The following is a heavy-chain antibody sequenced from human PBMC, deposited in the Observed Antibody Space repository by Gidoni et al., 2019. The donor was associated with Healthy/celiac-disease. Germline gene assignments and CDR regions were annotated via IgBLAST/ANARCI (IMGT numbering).Heavy chain of an antibody. CDR2: ISGSGCST. CDR3: AKDYYDFWSGYYRG. CDR1: GFTFSSYA. J-gene: IGHJ4*02. Sequence: EVQLLESGGGLVQHGGSLRLSGAASGFTFSSYAMSWVRQAPGKGLEWVSAISGSGCSTYYADSVKGRFTISRDNSKNTLYLQMNSLRAEDTAVYYCAKDYYDFWSGYYRGWGQGTLVTVSS. V-gene: IGHV3-23*01. D-gene: IGHD3-3*01.